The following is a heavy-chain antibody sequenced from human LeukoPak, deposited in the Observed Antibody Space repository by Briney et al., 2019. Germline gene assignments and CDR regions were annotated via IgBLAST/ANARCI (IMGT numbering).Heavy chain of an antibody. CDR1: GYTFTSYY. Sequence: ASLKVSCKASGYTFTSYYMHWVRPTPGQGLEWMGLINPSGGSTSYAQKFQGRVTMTRDTSTSTVYMELSSLRSEDTAVYYCARINRGHSSSFFDYWGQGTLVTVSS. CDR2: INPSGGST. CDR3: ARINRGHSSSFFDY. J-gene: IGHJ4*02. V-gene: IGHV1-46*01. D-gene: IGHD6-6*01.